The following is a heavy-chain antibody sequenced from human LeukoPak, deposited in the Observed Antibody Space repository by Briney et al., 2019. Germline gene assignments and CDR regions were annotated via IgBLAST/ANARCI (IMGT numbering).Heavy chain of an antibody. CDR2: IYHSGST. D-gene: IGHD2-15*01. J-gene: IGHJ4*02. V-gene: IGHV4-4*02. CDR3: ARILGYCSRGSCYHFDY. CDR1: GGSISSSNW. Sequence: PSGTLSLTCAVSGGSISSSNWWSWVRQPPGKGLEWIGEIYHSGSTNYNPSLKSRVTISVDKSKNQFSLNLSSVTAADTAVYFCARILGYCSRGSCYHFDYWGQGILVTVSS.